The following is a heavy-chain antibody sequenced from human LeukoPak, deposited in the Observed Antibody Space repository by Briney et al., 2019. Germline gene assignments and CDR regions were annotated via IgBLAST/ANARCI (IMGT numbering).Heavy chain of an antibody. CDR1: GFTFSSYA. D-gene: IGHD3-10*02. V-gene: IGHV3-30*04. CDR2: ISYAGSNT. J-gene: IGHJ4*02. Sequence: PGRSLRLSCAASGFTFSSYAMHWVRQAPGKGLEWVSLISYAGSNTYYADSVKGRSTISRDKSKNTLYLQMNSLRAEDTAVYYCARGTMFPYYFDYWGQGTLVTVSS. CDR3: ARGTMFPYYFDY.